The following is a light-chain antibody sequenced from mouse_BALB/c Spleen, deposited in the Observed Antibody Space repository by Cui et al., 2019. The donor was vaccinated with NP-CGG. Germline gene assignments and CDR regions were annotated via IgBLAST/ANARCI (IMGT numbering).Light chain of an antibody. Sequence: QAVVTQESALTTSPGETVTLTCRSSTGAVTTSNYANWVQEKPDHLFTGLIGGTNNRAPGVPARFSGSLIEDKAALTITGAQTEDEAIYFCALWYSNHWVFGGGTKLNVL. CDR1: TGAVTTSNY. CDR3: ALWYSNHWV. CDR2: GTN. V-gene: IGLV1*01. J-gene: IGLJ1*01.